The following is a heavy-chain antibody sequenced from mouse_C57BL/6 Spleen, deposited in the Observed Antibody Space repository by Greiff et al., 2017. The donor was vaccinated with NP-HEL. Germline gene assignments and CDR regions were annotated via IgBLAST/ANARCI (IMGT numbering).Heavy chain of an antibody. J-gene: IGHJ4*01. Sequence: VQLQQSGPELVKPGASVKIPCKASGYTFTDYNMDWVKQSHGKSLEWIGDINPNNGGTIYNQKFKGKATLTVVKSSSTAYMELRSLTSEDTAVYYCARNYDYEGVYYAMDYWGQGTSVTVSS. CDR3: ARNYDYEGVYYAMDY. CDR1: GYTFTDYN. D-gene: IGHD2-4*01. V-gene: IGHV1-18*01. CDR2: INPNNGGT.